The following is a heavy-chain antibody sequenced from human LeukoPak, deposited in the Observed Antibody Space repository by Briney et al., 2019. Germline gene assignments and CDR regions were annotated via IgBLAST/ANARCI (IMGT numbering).Heavy chain of an antibody. D-gene: IGHD6-13*01. V-gene: IGHV4-4*07. CDR3: ARRFSSTWCFDY. J-gene: IGHJ4*02. CDR1: GDSISSYY. Sequence: PSETLSPTCSVSGDSISSYYWSWIRQPAGKGLEWVGRVSASGGTNYNPSPKSRVIMSVDTSKNEISLKLSSVTAADTAVYYCARRFSSTWCFDYWGQGTLVTVAS. CDR2: VSASGGT.